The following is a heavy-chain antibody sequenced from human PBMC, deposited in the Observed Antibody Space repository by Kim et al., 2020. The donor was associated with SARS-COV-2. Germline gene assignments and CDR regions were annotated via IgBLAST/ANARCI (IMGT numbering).Heavy chain of an antibody. D-gene: IGHD2-15*01. V-gene: IGHV4-39*02. CDR1: GGSISSSSYY. J-gene: IGHJ6*02. Sequence: SETLSLTCTVSGGSISSSSYYWGWIRQPPGKGLEWIGSIYYSGSTYYNPSLKSRVTISVDTSKNQFSLKLSSVTAADTAVYYCAKDIVVVVAATQVRYYGMDVWGQGTTVTVSS. CDR2: IYYSGST. CDR3: AKDIVVVVAATQVRYYGMDV.